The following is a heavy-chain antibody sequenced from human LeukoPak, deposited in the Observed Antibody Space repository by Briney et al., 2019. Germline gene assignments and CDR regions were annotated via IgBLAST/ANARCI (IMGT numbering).Heavy chain of an antibody. D-gene: IGHD3-3*01. CDR1: GFTLSSYS. CDR3: ARGGGSGAYLIDS. V-gene: IGHV3-30*01. Sequence: GGSLRLSCAASGFTLSSYSMHWARQAPGKGLEWVALMSNDGGNIQYAESVKGRFTISRDNSKNTLYLQMNSLRDEDTAVYFCARGGGSGAYLIDSWGQGTLVTVSS. J-gene: IGHJ4*02. CDR2: MSNDGGNI.